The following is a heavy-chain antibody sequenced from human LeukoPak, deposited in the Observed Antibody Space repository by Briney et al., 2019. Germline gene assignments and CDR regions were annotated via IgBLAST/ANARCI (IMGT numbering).Heavy chain of an antibody. V-gene: IGHV1-18*01. CDR3: AIDPRTAKYYDFWSGYYRY. CDR2: ISAYNGNT. Sequence: ASVKVSCKASGYTFTSYGISWVRQAPGQGLEWMGWISAYNGNTNYAQKLQGRVTMTTDTSTSTAYMELRSLRSDDTAVYYCAIDPRTAKYYDFWSGYYRYWGQGTLVTASS. CDR1: GYTFTSYG. D-gene: IGHD3-3*01. J-gene: IGHJ4*02.